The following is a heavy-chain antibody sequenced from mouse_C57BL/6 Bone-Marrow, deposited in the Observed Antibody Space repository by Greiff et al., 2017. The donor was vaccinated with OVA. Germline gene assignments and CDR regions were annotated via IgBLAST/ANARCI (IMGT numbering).Heavy chain of an antibody. CDR1: GYTFTSYW. J-gene: IGHJ1*03. Sequence: VQLQQPGAELVKPGASVKLSCKASGYTFTSYWMHWVKQRPGQGLEWIGMIHPNSGSTNYNEKFKSKATLTVDKSSSTAYMQLSSLTSEDSAVYYCARPVGDLNWYFDVWGTGTTVTVSS. CDR3: ARPVGDLNWYFDV. D-gene: IGHD1-3*01. CDR2: IHPNSGST. V-gene: IGHV1-64*01.